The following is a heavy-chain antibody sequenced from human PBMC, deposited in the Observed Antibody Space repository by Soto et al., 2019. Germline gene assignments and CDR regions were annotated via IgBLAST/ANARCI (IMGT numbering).Heavy chain of an antibody. CDR2: INPNSGGT. V-gene: IGHV1-2*02. CDR1: GYTFTGYY. D-gene: IGHD2-15*01. J-gene: IGHJ4*02. Sequence: ASVKVSCKASGYTFTGYYMHWVRQAPGQGLEWMGWINPNSGGTNYAQKFQGRVTMTRDTSISTAYMELSRLRSDDTAVYYCARVNVVVVAATREYYFDYWGQGTPVTVS. CDR3: ARVNVVVVAATREYYFDY.